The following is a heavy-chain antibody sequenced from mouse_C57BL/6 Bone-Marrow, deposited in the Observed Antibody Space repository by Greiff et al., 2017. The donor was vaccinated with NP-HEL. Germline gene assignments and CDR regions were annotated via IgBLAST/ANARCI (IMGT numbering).Heavy chain of an antibody. V-gene: IGHV3-5*01. CDR2: IYYSGPI. D-gene: IGHD2-1*01. CDR3: ARRFYYGNRGDY. J-gene: IGHJ4*01. Sequence: EVQLVESGPGLVKPSQTVFLTCTVTGISITTGNYRWSWIRQFPGNKLEWIGYIYYSGPITYNPSLPSRTTITRDTPKNQFFLEMNSLTAEDTATYYCARRFYYGNRGDYWGQGTSVTVSS. CDR1: GISITTGNYR.